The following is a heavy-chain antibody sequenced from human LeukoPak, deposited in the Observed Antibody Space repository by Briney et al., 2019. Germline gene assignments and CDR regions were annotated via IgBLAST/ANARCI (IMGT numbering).Heavy chain of an antibody. D-gene: IGHD2-15*01. J-gene: IGHJ3*02. CDR2: IYDSGST. V-gene: IGHV4-30-4*01. CDR3: ARDCSGGSCYGAFDI. CDR1: GASIRSGDYY. Sequence: PSETLSLTCTVSGASIRSGDYYWSWIRQPPGKGLEWIGYIYDSGSTYYNPSLKSRITISVDTSENRFSLKLSSVAATDTAVYYCARDCSGGSCYGAFDIWGQGTMVTVSS.